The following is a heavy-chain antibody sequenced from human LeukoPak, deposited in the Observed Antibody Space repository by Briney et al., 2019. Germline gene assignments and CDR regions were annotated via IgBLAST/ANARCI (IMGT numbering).Heavy chain of an antibody. V-gene: IGHV3-30-3*01. CDR3: AKVAREYSSGWYGRYFDY. Sequence: GGSLRLSCAASGFTFSSYAMHWVRQAPGKGLEWVAVISYDGSNKYYADSVKGRFTISRDNSKNTLYLQMNSLRAEDTAVYYCAKVAREYSSGWYGRYFDYWGQGTLVTVSS. CDR2: ISYDGSNK. J-gene: IGHJ4*02. CDR1: GFTFSSYA. D-gene: IGHD6-19*01.